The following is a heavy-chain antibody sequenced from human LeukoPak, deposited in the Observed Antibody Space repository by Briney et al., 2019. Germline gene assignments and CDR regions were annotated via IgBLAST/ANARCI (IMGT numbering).Heavy chain of an antibody. V-gene: IGHV1-3*04. J-gene: IGHJ4*02. CDR2: INTGNGNT. D-gene: IGHD3-10*01. Sequence: ASVKVSCKASGYTFTTYAMQWVRQAPGQRLEWMGWINTGNGNTKYSQKFQGRVTITRDTSASTAYMELSSLRSEDTAVYYCARVSLVRGLFIFDYWGQGTLVTVSS. CDR3: ARVSLVRGLFIFDY. CDR1: GYTFTTYA.